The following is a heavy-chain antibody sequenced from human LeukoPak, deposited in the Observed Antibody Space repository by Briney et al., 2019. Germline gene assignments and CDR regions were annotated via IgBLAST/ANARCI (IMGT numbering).Heavy chain of an antibody. CDR2: IYYSGST. J-gene: IGHJ4*02. D-gene: IGHD2/OR15-2a*01. CDR1: GGSISSYY. Sequence: SETLSLTCTVSGGSISSYYWSWIRQPPGKGLEWIGYIYYSGSTNYNPSLKSRVTISVDTSKNQFSLKLSSVTAADTAVYYCAREVDLWAAGVYFDYWGQGTLVTVSS. V-gene: IGHV4-59*12. CDR3: AREVDLWAAGVYFDY.